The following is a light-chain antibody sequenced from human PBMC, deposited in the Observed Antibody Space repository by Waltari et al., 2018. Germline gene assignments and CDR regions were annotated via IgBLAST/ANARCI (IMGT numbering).Light chain of an antibody. CDR3: QQYNNWRT. V-gene: IGKV3-15*01. Sequence: EVLITQSPATLSVSPGERVPLSCRASQSISRNLAWYQQKPGQAPRLLIYGASTRATGIPARFSGSGSGTEFTLSISSLQSEDFAVYYCQQYNNWRTFGQGTKLEIK. CDR2: GAS. J-gene: IGKJ2*01. CDR1: QSISRN.